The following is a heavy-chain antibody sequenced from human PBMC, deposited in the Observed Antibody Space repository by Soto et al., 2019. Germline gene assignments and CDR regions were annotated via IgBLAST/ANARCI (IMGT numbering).Heavy chain of an antibody. CDR2: IDTSSTYT. CDR3: ARRQQLGYYVGYAYYALDV. V-gene: IGHV3-11*06. Sequence: QVQLVESGGGLVKPGGSLSLSCAASGFTFKDYYMSWIRQAPGKGLEWVSYIDTSSTYTNYADSVKGRFTISRDNAKNSRYLQMNSLRAEDSARYYCARRQQLGYYVGYAYYALDVWGQGTTVTVSS. CDR1: GFTFKDYY. J-gene: IGHJ6*02. D-gene: IGHD6-13*01.